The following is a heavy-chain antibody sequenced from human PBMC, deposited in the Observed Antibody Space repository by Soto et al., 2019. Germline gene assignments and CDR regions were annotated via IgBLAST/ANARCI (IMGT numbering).Heavy chain of an antibody. CDR1: GFTFSSYA. CDR3: ARDRYSYGG. V-gene: IGHV3-23*01. Sequence: GSLRLSCAASGFTFSSYAMSWVRQAPGKGLEWVSGISGSGGSTYYADSVKGRFTISRDNAKNSLYLQMNSLRAEDTAVYYCARDRYSYGGWGQGTLVTVSS. CDR2: ISGSGGST. J-gene: IGHJ4*02. D-gene: IGHD5-18*01.